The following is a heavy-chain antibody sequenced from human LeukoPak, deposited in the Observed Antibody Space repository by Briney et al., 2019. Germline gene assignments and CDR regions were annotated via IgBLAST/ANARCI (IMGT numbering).Heavy chain of an antibody. CDR3: ARSTVVPAAPFDY. J-gene: IGHJ4*02. D-gene: IGHD2-2*01. V-gene: IGHV4-30-4*08. CDR2: IYYSGST. Sequence: WVRQPPGKGLEWIGYIYYSGSTYYNPSLKSRVTISVDTSKNQFSLKLSSVTAADTAVYYCARSTVVPAAPFDYWGQGTLVTVSS.